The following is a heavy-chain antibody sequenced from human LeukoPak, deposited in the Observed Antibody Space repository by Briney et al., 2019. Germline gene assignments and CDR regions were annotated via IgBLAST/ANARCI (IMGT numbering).Heavy chain of an antibody. Sequence: GASAKVSCKASGYTFTSYDINWVRQATGQGLEWMGWMNPNSGNTGYAQKFQGRVTMTRNTSISTAYMELSSLRSEDTAVYYCARGTLAVLVLVYWGQGTPVTVSS. V-gene: IGHV1-8*01. CDR3: ARGTLAVLVLVY. D-gene: IGHD2-8*02. CDR1: GYTFTSYD. CDR2: MNPNSGNT. J-gene: IGHJ4*02.